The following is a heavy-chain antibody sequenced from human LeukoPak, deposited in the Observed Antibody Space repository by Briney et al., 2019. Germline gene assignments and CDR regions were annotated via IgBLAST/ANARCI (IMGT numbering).Heavy chain of an antibody. V-gene: IGHV3-21*01. Sequence: PGGSLRLSCAASGFTFSSYSMNWVRQAPGKGLEWVSSISSSSSYIYYADSVKGRFTISRDNAKNSLYLQMNSLRAEDTAVYYCAIVVVPAAMHQMRPRGDYWGQGTLVAVSS. CDR2: ISSSSSYI. CDR1: GFTFSSYS. J-gene: IGHJ4*02. D-gene: IGHD2-2*01. CDR3: AIVVVPAAMHQMRPRGDY.